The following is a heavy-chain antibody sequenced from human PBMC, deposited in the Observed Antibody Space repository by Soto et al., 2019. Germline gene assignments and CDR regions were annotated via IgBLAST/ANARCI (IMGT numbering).Heavy chain of an antibody. Sequence: EVQLLESGGGLVQPGGSLRLSCAASGFTFSSYAMSWVRQAPGKGLEWVSAISGSGGSTYYADSVKGRFTISRDNSKNTLYLQMNGLRAEDTAVYYCAKDSPGKNTAMVPFFDYWGQGTLVTVSS. J-gene: IGHJ4*02. CDR2: ISGSGGST. V-gene: IGHV3-23*01. CDR1: GFTFSSYA. D-gene: IGHD5-18*01. CDR3: AKDSPGKNTAMVPFFDY.